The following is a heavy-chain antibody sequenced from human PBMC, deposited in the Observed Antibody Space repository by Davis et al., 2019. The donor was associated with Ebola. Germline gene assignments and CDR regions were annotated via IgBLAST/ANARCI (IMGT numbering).Heavy chain of an antibody. CDR2: LRDDGRT. CDR1: GFSVSDNY. D-gene: IGHD4-23*01. J-gene: IGHJ4*02. V-gene: IGHV3-53*05. CDR3: GGFGGNSK. Sequence: GGSLRLSCEASGFSVSDNYMNWVRQAQGKGLQWVSILRDDGRTFYTDSAKGRFTISRDSFKNTVYLQMNSLTSDDTAVYYCGGFGGNSKWGQGTLVAVSS.